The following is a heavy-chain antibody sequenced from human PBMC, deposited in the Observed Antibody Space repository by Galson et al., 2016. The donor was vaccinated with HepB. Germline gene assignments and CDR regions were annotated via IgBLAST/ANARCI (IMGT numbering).Heavy chain of an antibody. J-gene: IGHJ4*02. D-gene: IGHD3-3*01. CDR1: GFTFSIYS. Sequence: SLRLSCAASGFTFSIYSMSWVRRAPGKGLEWVSSISSSSSYIYFADSVKGRFTISGDNAKNSLFLQMTSLSAEDTAVYYCAREEFWSGYTAPLDYWGQGALVTVSS. CDR3: AREEFWSGYTAPLDY. V-gene: IGHV3-21*01. CDR2: ISSSSSYI.